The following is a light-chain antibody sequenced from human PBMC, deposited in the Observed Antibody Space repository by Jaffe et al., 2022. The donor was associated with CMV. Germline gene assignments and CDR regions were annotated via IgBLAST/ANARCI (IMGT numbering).Light chain of an antibody. Sequence: DIQMTQSPSTLSASVGDRVTVTCRASQSIGNWVAWYQQKPGTAPKLLIYAASTLENGVPQRFSGSGSGTEFTLTISSLRPDDSATYYCQQYNAFSYNFGQGTKVEIK. J-gene: IGKJ2*01. CDR1: QSIGNW. CDR3: QQYNAFSYN. V-gene: IGKV1-5*03. CDR2: AAS.